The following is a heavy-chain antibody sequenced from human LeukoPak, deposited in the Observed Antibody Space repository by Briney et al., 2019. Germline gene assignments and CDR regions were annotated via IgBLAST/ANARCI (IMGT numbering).Heavy chain of an antibody. CDR2: ISSSSSYI. J-gene: IGHJ4*02. CDR1: GFTFSYSS. D-gene: IGHD6-13*01. V-gene: IGHV3-21*01. CDR3: ARAPGIAAAAG. Sequence: GGSLRLSCAASGFTFSYSSMNWVRQAPGKGLEWVSSISSSSSYIYYADSVKGRFTISRDNAKNSLYLQMNSLRAEDTAVYYCARAPGIAAAAGWGQGTLVTVSS.